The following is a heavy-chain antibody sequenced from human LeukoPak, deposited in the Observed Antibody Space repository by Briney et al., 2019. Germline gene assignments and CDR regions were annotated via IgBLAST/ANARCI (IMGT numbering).Heavy chain of an antibody. CDR3: ASRYYYDSSGYYTILFDYFDY. V-gene: IGHV4-34*01. Sequence: PSETLSLTCAVYGGSFSGYYWSWIRQPPGKGLEWIGEINHSGSTNYNPSLKSRVIISVDTSKNQFSLKLSSVTAADTAVYYCASRYYYDSSGYYTILFDYFDYWGQGTLVTVSS. CDR2: INHSGST. D-gene: IGHD3-22*01. J-gene: IGHJ4*02. CDR1: GGSFSGYY.